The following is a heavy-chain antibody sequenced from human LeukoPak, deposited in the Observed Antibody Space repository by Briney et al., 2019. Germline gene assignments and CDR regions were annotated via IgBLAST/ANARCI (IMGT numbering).Heavy chain of an antibody. J-gene: IGHJ4*02. CDR3: AREGLYYFDY. CDR1: GFTFSSYE. CDR2: ISSSGSTI. Sequence: GGSLRLSCAASGFTFSSYEMNWVRPAPGNGLEWVSYISSSGSTIYYADSVKGRFTISRDNAKNSLYLQMNSLRAEDTAVYYCAREGLYYFDYWGQGTLVTVSS. V-gene: IGHV3-48*03.